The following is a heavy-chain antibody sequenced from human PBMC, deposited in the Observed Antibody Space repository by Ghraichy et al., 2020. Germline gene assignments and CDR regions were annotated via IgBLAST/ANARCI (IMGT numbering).Heavy chain of an antibody. CDR3: ARQRRELFNMPNFDY. V-gene: IGHV4-39*01. D-gene: IGHD3-10*01. J-gene: IGHJ4*02. Sequence: SETLSLTCTVSGGSISSSSYYWGWIRQPPGKGLEWIGSIYYSGSTYYNPSLKSRVTISVDTSKNQFSLKLSSVTAADTAVYYCARQRRELFNMPNFDYWGQGTLVTVSS. CDR1: GGSISSSSYY. CDR2: IYYSGST.